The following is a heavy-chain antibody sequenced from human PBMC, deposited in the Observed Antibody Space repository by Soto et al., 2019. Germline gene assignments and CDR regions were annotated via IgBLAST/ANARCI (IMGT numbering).Heavy chain of an antibody. D-gene: IGHD6-13*01. Sequence: SETLSLTCSFSGDSVTSHYLTWIRQSPEKGLEWIGYMYYTGFSHYNPSLKSRVTISVDTSKNQFSLKLSSVTAADTAVYYCARPIAAAGTNAFDIWGQGTMVTVSS. J-gene: IGHJ3*02. CDR1: GDSVTSHY. CDR2: MYYTGFS. CDR3: ARPIAAAGTNAFDI. V-gene: IGHV4-59*08.